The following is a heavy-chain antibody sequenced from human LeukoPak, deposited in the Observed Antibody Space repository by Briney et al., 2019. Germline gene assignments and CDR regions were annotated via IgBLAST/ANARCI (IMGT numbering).Heavy chain of an antibody. D-gene: IGHD3-10*02. Sequence: GGSLRLSCAASGFTFSSYEINWVRQAPGKGLEWVSYISSSGSTIYYTDSVRGRFTVSRDNAKNSLYLLMNSLRAEDTAVYYCAELGITMIGGVWGKGTTVTISS. CDR2: ISSSGSTI. CDR3: AELGITMIGGV. J-gene: IGHJ6*04. V-gene: IGHV3-48*03. CDR1: GFTFSSYE.